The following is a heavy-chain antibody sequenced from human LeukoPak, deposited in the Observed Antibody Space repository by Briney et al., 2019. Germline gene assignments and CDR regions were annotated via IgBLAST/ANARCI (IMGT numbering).Heavy chain of an antibody. CDR1: GFTFSSYS. V-gene: IGHV3-21*01. CDR3: ARGGMVTIFGVADY. D-gene: IGHD3-3*01. J-gene: IGHJ4*02. Sequence: GGSLRLSCAASGFTFSSYSMNWVRQAPGKGLEWVSSISSSSSYIYYADSVKGRFTISRDNAKNSLYLQMNSLRAEDTAVYYCARGGMVTIFGVADYWGQGTLVTDSS. CDR2: ISSSSSYI.